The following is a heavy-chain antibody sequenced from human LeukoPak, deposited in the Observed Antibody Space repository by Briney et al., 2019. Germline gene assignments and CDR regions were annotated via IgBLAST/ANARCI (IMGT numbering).Heavy chain of an antibody. J-gene: IGHJ6*02. V-gene: IGHV4-59*08. D-gene: IGHD1-26*01. CDR1: GGSINSYS. CDR2: MYYSGSST. Sequence: SETLSLTCTVSGGSINSYSWYWIRQPPGKGLEWIGYMYYSGSSTNYNPSLKSRVTILVDRSKNQFSLKLSSVTAADTAVYYCARQGHKLTLVDYYGMDVWGQGTTVTVSS. CDR3: ARQGHKLTLVDYYGMDV.